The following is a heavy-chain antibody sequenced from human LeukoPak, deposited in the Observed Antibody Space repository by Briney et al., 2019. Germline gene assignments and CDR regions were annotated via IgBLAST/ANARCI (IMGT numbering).Heavy chain of an antibody. CDR3: AREITGTVYFGY. D-gene: IGHD1-20*01. CDR1: GGTFSSYA. CDR2: IIPILGIA. V-gene: IGHV1-69*04. Sequence: GASVKVSCKASGGTFSSYAISWVRQAPGQGLEWMGRIIPILGIATYAQKFQGRVTITADKSTSTAYMELSSLRSEDTAVYYCAREITGTVYFGYWGQGTLVTVSS. J-gene: IGHJ4*02.